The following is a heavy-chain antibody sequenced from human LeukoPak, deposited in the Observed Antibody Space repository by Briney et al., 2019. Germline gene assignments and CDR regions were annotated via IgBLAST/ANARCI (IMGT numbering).Heavy chain of an antibody. CDR3: ARAAYYYDSSGYYFPNWFDP. J-gene: IGHJ5*02. CDR1: GYTFTSYG. CDR2: ISAYNGNT. V-gene: IGHV1-18*01. Sequence: ASVKVSCKASGYTFTSYGISWVRQAPGQGLEWMGWISAYNGNTNYAQKLQGRVTMTRDTSISTAYMELSRLRSDDTAVYYCARAAYYYDSSGYYFPNWFDPWGQGTLVTVSS. D-gene: IGHD3-22*01.